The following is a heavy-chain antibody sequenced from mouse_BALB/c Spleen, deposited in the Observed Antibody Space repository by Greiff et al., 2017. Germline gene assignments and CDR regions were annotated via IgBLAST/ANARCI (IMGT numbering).Heavy chain of an antibody. CDR1: GFTFSDYG. Sequence: EVKVVESGGGLVQPGGSRKLSCAASGFTFSDYGMAWVRQAPGKGPEWVAFISNLAYSIYYADTVTGRFTISRENAKNTLYLEMSSLRSEDTAMYYCARAIYDGYWFAYWGQGTLVTVSA. J-gene: IGHJ3*01. CDR2: ISNLAYSI. CDR3: ARAIYDGYWFAY. D-gene: IGHD2-3*01. V-gene: IGHV5-15*02.